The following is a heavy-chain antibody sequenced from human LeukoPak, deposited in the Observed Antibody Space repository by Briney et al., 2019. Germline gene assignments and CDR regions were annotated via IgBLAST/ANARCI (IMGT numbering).Heavy chain of an antibody. CDR1: GYTLTELS. CDR3: ATVLHRNWGYLDYFDY. V-gene: IGHV1-24*01. D-gene: IGHD7-27*01. Sequence: ASVKVSCKVSGYTLTELSMHWVRQAPGKGLEWMGGFDPEDGETIYAQKFQGRVTMTEDTSTDTAYMELSSLRSEDTAVYYCATVLHRNWGYLDYFDYWGQGTLVTVSS. J-gene: IGHJ4*02. CDR2: FDPEDGET.